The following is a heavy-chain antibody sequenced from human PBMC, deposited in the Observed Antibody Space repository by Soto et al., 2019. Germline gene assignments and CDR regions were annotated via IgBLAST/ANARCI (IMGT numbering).Heavy chain of an antibody. V-gene: IGHV4-38-2*02. CDR3: ARDMTLSIAAAGSFDY. CDR1: GYSISSGYY. J-gene: IGHJ4*02. D-gene: IGHD6-13*01. CDR2: IYHSGST. Sequence: SETLSLTCAVSGYSISSGYYWGWIRQHPGKGLEWIGSIYHSGSTYYNPSLKSRVTISVDTSKNQFSLKLSSVTAADTAVYYCARDMTLSIAAAGSFDYWGQGTLVTVSS.